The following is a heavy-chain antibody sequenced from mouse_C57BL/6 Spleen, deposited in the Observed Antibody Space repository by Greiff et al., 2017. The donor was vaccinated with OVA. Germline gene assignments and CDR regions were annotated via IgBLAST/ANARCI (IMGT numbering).Heavy chain of an antibody. V-gene: IGHV5-6*01. Sequence: EVHLVESGGDLVKPGGSLKLSCAASGFTFSSYGMSWVRQTPDKRLEWVATISSGGSYTYYPDSVKGRFTISRDNAKNTLYLQMSSLKSEDTAMYYCARHDYGSSLYYYFDYWGQGTTLTVSS. J-gene: IGHJ2*01. CDR1: GFTFSSYG. CDR2: ISSGGSYT. D-gene: IGHD1-1*01. CDR3: ARHDYGSSLYYYFDY.